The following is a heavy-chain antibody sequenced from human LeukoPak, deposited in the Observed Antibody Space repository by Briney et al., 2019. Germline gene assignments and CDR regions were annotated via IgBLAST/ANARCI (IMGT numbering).Heavy chain of an antibody. CDR2: ISHIGRT. J-gene: IGHJ3*02. CDR3: ARDLVTVTKGLDI. CDR1: GDSFSSHY. Sequence: KPSETLSLTCAVSGDSFSSHYWTWIRQSPGTGLEWIGYISHIGRTNYNPSLKSRVTISIDTSKNQFSLKLRSVTAADTAVYYCARDLVTVTKGLDIWGQWTMVSVSS. V-gene: IGHV4-59*11. D-gene: IGHD4-17*01.